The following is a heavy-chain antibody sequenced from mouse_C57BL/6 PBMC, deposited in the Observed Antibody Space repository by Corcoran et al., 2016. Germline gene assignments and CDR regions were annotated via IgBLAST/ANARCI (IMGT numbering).Heavy chain of an antibody. CDR2: IYPRSGNT. J-gene: IGHJ4*01. D-gene: IGHD2-2*01. CDR3: ARWLRPYAMDY. CDR1: GYTFTSYG. V-gene: IGHV1-81*01. Sequence: QVQLQQSGAELARPGASVKLSCKASGYTFTSYGISWVKQRTGQGLEWIGEIYPRSGNTYYNEKFEGKATLTADKSSSTAYMELRSLTSEDSAVYFCARWLRPYAMDYWGQGTSVTVSS.